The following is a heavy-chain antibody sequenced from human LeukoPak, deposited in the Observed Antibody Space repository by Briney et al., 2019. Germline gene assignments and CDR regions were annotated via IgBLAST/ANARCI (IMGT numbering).Heavy chain of an antibody. V-gene: IGHV4-59*11. Sequence: SETLSLTCTVSGGSISSHYWSWIRQPPGKGLEWIGYIYYSGSTNYNPSLKSRVTISVDTSKNQFSLKLSSVTAADTAVYYCARRGRDGYFDYWGQGSLVTVSS. CDR2: IYYSGST. D-gene: IGHD5-24*01. CDR3: ARRGRDGYFDY. CDR1: GGSISSHY. J-gene: IGHJ4*02.